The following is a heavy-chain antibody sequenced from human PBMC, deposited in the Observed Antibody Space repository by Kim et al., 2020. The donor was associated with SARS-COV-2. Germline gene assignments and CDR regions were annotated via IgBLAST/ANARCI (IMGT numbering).Heavy chain of an antibody. CDR2: INPNSGGT. CDR3: ARVIYGDSDHDAFDI. Sequence: ASVKVSCKASGYTFTGYYMHWVRQAPGQGLEWMGWINPNSGGTNYAQKFQGRVTMTRDTSISTAYMELSRLRSDDTAMYYCARVIYGDSDHDAFDIWGQGTMVTVSS. CDR1: GYTFTGYY. J-gene: IGHJ3*02. V-gene: IGHV1-2*02. D-gene: IGHD4-17*01.